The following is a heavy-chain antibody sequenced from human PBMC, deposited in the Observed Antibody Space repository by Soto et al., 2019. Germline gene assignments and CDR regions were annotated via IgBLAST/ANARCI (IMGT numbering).Heavy chain of an antibody. CDR1: GFSLTTSGVG. Sequence: QITLKESGPTLVKPTQTLTLTCTFSGFSLTTSGVGVGWIRQPPGKALEWLALIYWGDDKRYSPSLKSRLTITKDTSKNQVVLTMTNMDPVDTGTYYCAHRGYGSGSHPHLDYWGQGTLVTVSS. D-gene: IGHD3-10*01. CDR2: IYWGDDK. CDR3: AHRGYGSGSHPHLDY. V-gene: IGHV2-5*02. J-gene: IGHJ4*02.